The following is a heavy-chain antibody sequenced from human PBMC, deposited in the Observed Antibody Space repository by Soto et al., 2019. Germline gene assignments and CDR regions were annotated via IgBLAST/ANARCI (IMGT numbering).Heavy chain of an antibody. J-gene: IGHJ4*02. Sequence: PGGSLRLSCAASGFTFSTYSMNWVRQAPGKGLEWVSYISSSSSTIFYTDSVKGRFTVSRDNAKNSLYLQMNSLRAEDTAVYYCTADSRLRFAPWFDYWGQGALVTVSS. CDR3: TADSRLRFAPWFDY. CDR1: GFTFSTYS. V-gene: IGHV3-48*01. D-gene: IGHD5-12*01. CDR2: ISSSSSTI.